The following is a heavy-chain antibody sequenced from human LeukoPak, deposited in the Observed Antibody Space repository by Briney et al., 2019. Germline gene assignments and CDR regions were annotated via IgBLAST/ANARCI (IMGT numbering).Heavy chain of an antibody. CDR3: AKDSVDYGESVYYFDY. CDR2: ISGSGGST. D-gene: IGHD4-17*01. J-gene: IGHJ4*02. Sequence: GGSLRLSCAASGFTFSSYAMSWVRHAPGKGLEWVSAISGSGGSTYYADSVKGRFTISRDNSKNTLYLQMNSLRAEDTAVYYCAKDSVDYGESVYYFDYWGQGTLVTATS. V-gene: IGHV3-23*01. CDR1: GFTFSSYA.